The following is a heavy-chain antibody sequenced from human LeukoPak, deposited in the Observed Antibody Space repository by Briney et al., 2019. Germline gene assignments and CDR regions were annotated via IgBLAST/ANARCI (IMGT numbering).Heavy chain of an antibody. V-gene: IGHV3-74*01. J-gene: IGHJ4*02. CDR1: GFTFSDYW. D-gene: IGHD4-17*01. CDR3: ATPPTVTRNY. CDR2: ISSDGSRV. Sequence: GGSLRLSCAASGFTFSDYWMHWVRQAPGKGLVWVSRISSDGSRVTYADSVKGRFTISRDNAKNTLYLQMNSLRAEDTAVYYCATPPTVTRNYWGQGTLVTVSS.